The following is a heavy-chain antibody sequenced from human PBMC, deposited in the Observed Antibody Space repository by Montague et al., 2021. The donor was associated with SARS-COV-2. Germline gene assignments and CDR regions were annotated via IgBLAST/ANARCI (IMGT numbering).Heavy chain of an antibody. V-gene: IGHV4-34*01. CDR3: ARGRQPVVVPGAGPAGRAFDI. D-gene: IGHD2-2*01. Sequence: SETLSLTCALSGGSFSDYYWRWRRQPPVKWMEWIGEVNQSGTTIYNPSVKSGVTISEDTSKNQFYLRLNSVTAADTAVYYCARGRQPVVVPGAGPAGRAFDIWGQGTMVTVSS. J-gene: IGHJ3*02. CDR2: VNQSGTT. CDR1: GGSFSDYY.